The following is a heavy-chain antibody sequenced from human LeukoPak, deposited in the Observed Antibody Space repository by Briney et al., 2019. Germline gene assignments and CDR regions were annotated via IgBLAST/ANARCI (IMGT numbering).Heavy chain of an antibody. CDR3: SRDFGDVRGNYRYPYYFDY. Sequence: GGSLRLSCTASGFTFGGYAMSWVRQAPGKGLEWVGFIRSKAYGGTTEYAASVQGRFTISRDDSKSIAYLQMNSLKTEDTAVYYCSRDFGDVRGNYRYPYYFDYWGQGALVTVSS. CDR2: IRSKAYGGTT. J-gene: IGHJ4*02. CDR1: GFTFGGYA. D-gene: IGHD3-16*02. V-gene: IGHV3-49*04.